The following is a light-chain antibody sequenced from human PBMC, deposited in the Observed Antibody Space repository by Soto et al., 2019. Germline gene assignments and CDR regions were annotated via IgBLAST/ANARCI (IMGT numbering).Light chain of an antibody. CDR1: YNDIGCYNF. CDR2: EVT. Sequence: QSALTQPASVSGSPGQSITISCTGTYNDIGCYNFVSWYQQHPGKAPKLIIHEVTNRPSGVSNRFSGSKSGNTASLTISGLQAEDEADYFCSSYSSTTTPCVFGTGTKLTVL. V-gene: IGLV2-14*01. J-gene: IGLJ1*01. CDR3: SSYSSTTTPCV.